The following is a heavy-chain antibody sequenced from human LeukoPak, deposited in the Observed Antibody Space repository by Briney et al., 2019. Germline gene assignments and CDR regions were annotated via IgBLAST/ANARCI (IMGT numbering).Heavy chain of an antibody. J-gene: IGHJ3*02. D-gene: IGHD3-22*01. CDR1: GDSISSSSYY. CDR2: IYYSGNT. CDR3: AREGLEYYYDSSGYRADAFDI. V-gene: IGHV4-39*07. Sequence: SETLSLTCTVSGDSISSSSYYWGWIRQTPGKGLEWIGSIYYSGNTYYNPSLKSRVTISVDTSKNQFSLKLSSVTAADTAVYYCAREGLEYYYDSSGYRADAFDIWGQGTMVTVSS.